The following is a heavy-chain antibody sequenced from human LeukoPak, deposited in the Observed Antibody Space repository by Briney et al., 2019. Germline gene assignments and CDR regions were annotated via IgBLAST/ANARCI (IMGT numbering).Heavy chain of an antibody. CDR2: ISWNSGSI. D-gene: IGHD2-15*01. Sequence: GGSLRLSCAASGFTFDDYAMHWVRQAPGKGLEWVSGISWNSGSIGYADSVKGRFTISRDNSKNTLYLQMNSLRAEDTAVYYCAKAVVHIWGQGTLVTVSS. J-gene: IGHJ4*02. CDR3: AKAVVHI. CDR1: GFTFDDYA. V-gene: IGHV3-9*01.